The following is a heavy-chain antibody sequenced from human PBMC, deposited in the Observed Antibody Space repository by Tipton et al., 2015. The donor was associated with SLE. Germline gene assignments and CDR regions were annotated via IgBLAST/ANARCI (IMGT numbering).Heavy chain of an antibody. CDR3: AKRETQNWEIDY. CDR1: GFSFSNYG. CDR2: VYSSGRT. J-gene: IGHJ4*02. Sequence: GSLRLSCAASGFSFSNYGMTWVRQAPGKGLEWVSVVYSSGRTYYADSVKGRFTISRDNSRNTVYLQMNSLRVEDTAVYFCAKRETQNWEIDYWGQGTRVTVSS. D-gene: IGHD7-27*01. V-gene: IGHV3-23*03.